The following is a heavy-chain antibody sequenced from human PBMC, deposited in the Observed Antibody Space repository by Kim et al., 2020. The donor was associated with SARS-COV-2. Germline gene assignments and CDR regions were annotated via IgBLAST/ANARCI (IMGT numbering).Heavy chain of an antibody. CDR3: ARDRENSLSQGGYDYYGMDV. V-gene: IGHV3-11*06. Sequence: RITISRDNAKNSLYLQMNSLRAEDTAVYYCARDRENSLSQGGYDYYGMDVWGQGTTVTVSS. D-gene: IGHD1-26*01. J-gene: IGHJ6*02.